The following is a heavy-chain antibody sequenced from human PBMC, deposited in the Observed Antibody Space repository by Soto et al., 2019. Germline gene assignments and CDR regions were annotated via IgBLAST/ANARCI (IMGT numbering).Heavy chain of an antibody. D-gene: IGHD6-13*01. CDR3: AKSSRRGIAAAGTVYYYYYMDV. CDR2: INPNSGNT. CDR1: GYTFTSYD. J-gene: IGHJ6*03. V-gene: IGHV1-46*03. Sequence: ASVKVSCKASGYTFTSYDINWVRQATGQGLEWMGIINPNSGNTSYAQKFQGRVTMTRDTSTSTVYMELSSLRSEDTAVYYCAKSSRRGIAAAGTVYYYYYMDVWGKGTTVTVSS.